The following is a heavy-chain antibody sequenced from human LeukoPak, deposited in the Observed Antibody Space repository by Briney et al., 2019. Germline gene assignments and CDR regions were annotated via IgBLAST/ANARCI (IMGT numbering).Heavy chain of an antibody. J-gene: IGHJ4*02. D-gene: IGHD2-2*01. Sequence: GGSLRLSCAPSGFTFSSYWMHWVRQAPGKGLVWVSRINTDESTITYADSVKGRVTISRDNAKNTLYLQMNSLRAEDTAVYFCARERKSSTSMDYWGQGTLVTVSS. V-gene: IGHV3-74*01. CDR1: GFTFSSYW. CDR2: INTDESTI. CDR3: ARERKSSTSMDY.